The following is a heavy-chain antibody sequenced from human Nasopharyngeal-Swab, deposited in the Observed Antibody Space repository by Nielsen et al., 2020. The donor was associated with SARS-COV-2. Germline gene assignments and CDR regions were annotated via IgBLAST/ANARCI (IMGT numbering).Heavy chain of an antibody. D-gene: IGHD2-21*02. CDR1: GFTFDDYA. V-gene: IGHV3-9*01. CDR3: AKDMGTVTAGLGY. Sequence: GGSLRLSCAASGFTFDDYAMHWVRQAPGKGLEWVSGISWNSGSIGYADSVKGRFTISRDNAKNSLYLQMNSLRAEDTALYYCAKDMGTVTAGLGYWGQGTLVTVSA. J-gene: IGHJ4*02. CDR2: ISWNSGSI.